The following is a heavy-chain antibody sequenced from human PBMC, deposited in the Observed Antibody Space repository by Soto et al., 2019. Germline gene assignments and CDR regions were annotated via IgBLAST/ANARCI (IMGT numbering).Heavy chain of an antibody. CDR1: GGTFSSYA. D-gene: IGHD2-2*01. CDR2: IIPIFGTA. V-gene: IGHV1-69*01. Sequence: QVQLVQSGAEVKKPGSSVKVSSKASGGTFSSYAISWVRQAPGQGLEWMGGIIPIFGTANYAQKFQGRVTITADESTSTAYMELSSLRSEDTAVYYCARVSTPIVVVPAATEGFDYWGQGTLVTVSS. CDR3: ARVSTPIVVVPAATEGFDY. J-gene: IGHJ4*02.